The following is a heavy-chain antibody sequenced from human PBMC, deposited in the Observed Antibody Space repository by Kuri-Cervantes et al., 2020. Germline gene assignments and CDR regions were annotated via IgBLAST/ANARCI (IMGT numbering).Heavy chain of an antibody. J-gene: IGHJ4*02. CDR2: IYPDDSDT. D-gene: IGHD6-6*01. Sequence: GGSLRLSCRGSGYSSDYTFANYWIGWVRQMPRRGLECMGIIYPDDSDTRYSPSFQGQVTISADKSISTAYLQWSSLKASDTAMYYCARLSVRQLGGADYWGQGTLVTVSS. CDR1: GYSSDYTFANYW. V-gene: IGHV5-51*01. CDR3: ARLSVRQLGGADY.